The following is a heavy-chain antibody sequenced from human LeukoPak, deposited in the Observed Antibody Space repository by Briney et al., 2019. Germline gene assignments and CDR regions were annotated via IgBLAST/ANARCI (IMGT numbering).Heavy chain of an antibody. J-gene: IGHJ3*02. CDR1: GYSFTTYW. Sequence: GESLKISCKGSGYSFTTYWIGWVRQMPGKGLEWMGIIYPGDSDTRYSPSFQGQVTISADKSISTAYLQWSSLKASDTAMYYCARPRTSPTLWFGELLSSSDAFDIWGQGTMVTVSS. D-gene: IGHD3-10*01. CDR2: IYPGDSDT. CDR3: ARPRTSPTLWFGELLSSSDAFDI. V-gene: IGHV5-51*01.